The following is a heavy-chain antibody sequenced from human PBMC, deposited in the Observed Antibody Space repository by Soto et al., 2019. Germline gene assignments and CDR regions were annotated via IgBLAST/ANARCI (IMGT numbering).Heavy chain of an antibody. D-gene: IGHD1-26*01. Sequence: QVQLQQWGAGLLKPSETLSLTCGVYGGSFSGYYWSWFRKPPGKGLEWIGEITYSGSTTYNPSLKSRGTISVYTAKSPCSLMLSSVTAADTAVYYCARHFSGSYYDAYWGQGSLVTVSS. J-gene: IGHJ4*02. CDR2: ITYSGST. CDR1: GGSFSGYY. CDR3: ARHFSGSYYDAY. V-gene: IGHV4-34*01.